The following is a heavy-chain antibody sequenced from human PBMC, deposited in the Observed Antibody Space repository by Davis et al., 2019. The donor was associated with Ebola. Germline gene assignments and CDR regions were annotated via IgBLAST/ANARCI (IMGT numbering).Heavy chain of an antibody. CDR3: AREGGRYYDSSGYVFDI. J-gene: IGHJ3*02. V-gene: IGHV1-46*01. D-gene: IGHD3-22*01. CDR2: INPITGGP. Sequence: ASVKVSCKASGYRFTRYYMHWVRQAPGQGLEWMGIINPITGGPSDAQNFQVRVNMTRDTSTSTAYMELSSLGSEDTAVYYCAREGGRYYDSSGYVFDIWGQGTMVKVSS. CDR1: GYRFTRYY.